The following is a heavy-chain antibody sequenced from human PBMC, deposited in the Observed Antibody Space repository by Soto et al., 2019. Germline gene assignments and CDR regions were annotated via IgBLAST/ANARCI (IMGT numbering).Heavy chain of an antibody. CDR2: TYYRSKWYN. V-gene: IGHV6-1*01. Sequence: KQSQTLSLTCAISGDSVSSNSAAWNWIRQSPSRGLEWLGRTYYRSKWYNDYAVSVKSRITINPDTSKNQFSLQLNSVTPEDTAVYYCARDLAMFLHPGNWFDPWGQGTLVTVSS. D-gene: IGHD3-10*02. CDR1: GDSVSSNSAA. CDR3: ARDLAMFLHPGNWFDP. J-gene: IGHJ5*02.